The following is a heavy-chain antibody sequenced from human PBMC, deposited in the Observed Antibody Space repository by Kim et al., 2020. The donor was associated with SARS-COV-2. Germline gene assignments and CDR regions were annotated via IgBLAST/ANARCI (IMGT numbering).Heavy chain of an antibody. J-gene: IGHJ4*02. D-gene: IGHD1-26*01. CDR3: ASSTVGAYFDY. Sequence: KYDADSGKGRFTISRDIPKDTLYLQMNSLRAEDTAVYYCASSTVGAYFDYWGQGSLVTVSS. V-gene: IGHV3-53*01. CDR2: K.